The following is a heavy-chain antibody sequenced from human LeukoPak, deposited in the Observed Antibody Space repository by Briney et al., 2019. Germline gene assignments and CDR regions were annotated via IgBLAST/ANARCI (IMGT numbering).Heavy chain of an antibody. CDR1: GYILTNNA. D-gene: IGHD3-22*01. J-gene: IGHJ4*02. Sequence: ASVKVSCKTSGYILTNNAITWVRRAPGQGLEWLGWISVYNGNTNYAQKLQGRVTMTTDTSTTTVYMELRSLRSDDTAVYYCARNHPYYYDSNGLYYFDYWGQGTLVTVSS. CDR3: ARNHPYYYDSNGLYYFDY. CDR2: ISVYNGNT. V-gene: IGHV1-18*01.